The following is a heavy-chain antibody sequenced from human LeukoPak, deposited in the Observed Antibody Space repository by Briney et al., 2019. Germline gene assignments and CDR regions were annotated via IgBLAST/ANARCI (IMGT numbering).Heavy chain of an antibody. Sequence: MSSETLSLTCTVSGGSISSGDYYWSWIRQPPGKGLEWIGYIYYSGSTYYNPSLKSRVTISVDTSKNQFSLKLSSVTAADTAVYYCARGTPELWFGDYYFDYWGQGTLVTVSS. CDR2: IYYSGST. D-gene: IGHD3-10*01. V-gene: IGHV4-30-4*01. CDR1: GGSISSGDYY. J-gene: IGHJ4*02. CDR3: ARGTPELWFGDYYFDY.